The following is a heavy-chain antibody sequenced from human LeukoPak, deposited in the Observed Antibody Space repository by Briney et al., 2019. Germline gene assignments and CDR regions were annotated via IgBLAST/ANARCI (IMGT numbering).Heavy chain of an antibody. CDR3: ARHRYYYDSSGYYQYYYYYYGMDV. CDR1: GYSFTSYW. D-gene: IGHD3-22*01. CDR2: IYPGDSDT. J-gene: IGHJ6*02. Sequence: GESLKISCKGSGYSFTSYWIGWVRQMPGKGLEWMGIIYPGDSDTRYSPSFQGQVTISADKSISTAYLQWSSLKASDTAMYYCARHRYYYDSSGYYQYYYYYYGMDVWGQGTTVTVSS. V-gene: IGHV5-51*01.